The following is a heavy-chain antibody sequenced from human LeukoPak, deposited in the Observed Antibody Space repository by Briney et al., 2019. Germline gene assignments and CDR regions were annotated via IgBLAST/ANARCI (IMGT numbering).Heavy chain of an antibody. Sequence: PSETLSLTCTVSGGSISSSNWWGWVRQPPGKGLECIGEIHHSGTTNYNPSLKSRVTISVDKSKNEFSLKLNSVTAADTAVYYCAGDSSGYYRTYTYWRQGTLVTVSS. CDR2: IHHSGTT. CDR3: AGDSSGYYRTYTY. V-gene: IGHV4-4*02. CDR1: GGSISSSNW. J-gene: IGHJ4*02. D-gene: IGHD3-22*01.